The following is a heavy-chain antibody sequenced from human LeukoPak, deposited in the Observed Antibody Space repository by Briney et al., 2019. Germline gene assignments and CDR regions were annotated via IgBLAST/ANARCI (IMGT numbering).Heavy chain of an antibody. V-gene: IGHV4-31*03. Sequence: PSETLSLTCTVSGGSISSGGYYWSWIRQHPGKGLEWTGYIYYSGSTYYNPSLKSRVTISVDTSKNQFSLKLSSVTAADTAVYYCARGRDENFDYWGRGTLVTVSS. CDR2: IYYSGST. CDR1: GGSISSGGYY. CDR3: ARGRDENFDY. J-gene: IGHJ4*02.